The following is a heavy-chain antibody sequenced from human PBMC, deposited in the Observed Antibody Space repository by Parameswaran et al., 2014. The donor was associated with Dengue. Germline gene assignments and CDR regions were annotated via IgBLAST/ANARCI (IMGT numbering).Heavy chain of an antibody. CDR3: ARVGSGWYVSYFQH. J-gene: IGHJ1*01. Sequence: WVRQAPGQGLEWMGWINPNSGGTNYAQKFQGRVTMTRDTSISTAYMELSRLRSDDTAVYYCARVGSGWYVSYFQHWGQGTLVTVLL. CDR2: INPNSGGT. D-gene: IGHD6-19*01. V-gene: IGHV1-2*02.